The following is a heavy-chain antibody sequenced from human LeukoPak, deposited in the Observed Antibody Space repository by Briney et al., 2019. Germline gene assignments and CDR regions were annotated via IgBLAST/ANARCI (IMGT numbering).Heavy chain of an antibody. CDR3: ARVRAGVLLWRSAAFDI. J-gene: IGHJ3*02. D-gene: IGHD3-10*01. V-gene: IGHV1-18*01. CDR1: GYTFTSYG. CDR2: ISAYNGNT. Sequence: GASVKVSCKASGYTFTSYGISWVRQAPGQGLEWMGWISAYNGNTNYAQKLQGRVTMTTDTSTSTAYMELSSLRSEDTAVYYCARVRAGVLLWRSAAFDIWGQGAMVTVSS.